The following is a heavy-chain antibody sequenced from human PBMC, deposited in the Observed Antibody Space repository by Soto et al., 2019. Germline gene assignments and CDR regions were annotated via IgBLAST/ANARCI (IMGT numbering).Heavy chain of an antibody. J-gene: IGHJ4*02. CDR2: IYPGDSDT. D-gene: IGHD7-27*01. V-gene: IGHV5-51*01. Sequence: SLKISCKASGYSCINYWIGWVRQMPGKGLEWMGIIYPGDSDTRYSPSFQGQVTISVDKSISTAYLQWSSLKASDTAMYYCAKSLEMVLIGGGLHYWCQLSLVT. CDR1: GYSCINYW. CDR3: AKSLEMVLIGGGLHY.